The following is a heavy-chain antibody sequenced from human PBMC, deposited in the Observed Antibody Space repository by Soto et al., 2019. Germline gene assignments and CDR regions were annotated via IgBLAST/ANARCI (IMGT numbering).Heavy chain of an antibody. Sequence: PGGSLRLSCASSVFTFSSYWMSWVRHSPGKWLEWVANIKQDGSEKYYVDSVKGRFTISRDNAKNSLYLQMNSLRAEDTAVYYCARVRGAYYDFWSGPMDVWGQGTSVNVSS. D-gene: IGHD3-3*01. CDR1: VFTFSSYW. CDR2: IKQDGSEK. V-gene: IGHV3-7*01. J-gene: IGHJ6*02. CDR3: ARVRGAYYDFWSGPMDV.